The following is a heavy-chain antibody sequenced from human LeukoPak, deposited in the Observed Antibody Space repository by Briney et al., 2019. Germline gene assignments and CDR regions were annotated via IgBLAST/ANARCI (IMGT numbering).Heavy chain of an antibody. CDR2: IYYSGTT. J-gene: IGHJ4*02. CDR3: ARHAESSSSWYVPDY. Sequence: SETLSLTCAVSGGSIRTSYWSWIRQPPGKGLEWIGYIYYSGTTSYNPSLKSRVITSVDTTENQFSLKLSSVTAADTAVYYCARHAESSSSWYVPDYWGQGTLVTVSS. CDR1: GGSIRTSY. V-gene: IGHV4-59*01. D-gene: IGHD6-13*01.